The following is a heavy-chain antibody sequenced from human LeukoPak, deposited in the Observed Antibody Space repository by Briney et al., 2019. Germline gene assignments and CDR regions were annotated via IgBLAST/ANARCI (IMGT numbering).Heavy chain of an antibody. Sequence: GASVKVSCKASGGTFSIYAISWVRQAPGQGLEWMGGIIPIFGTANYAQKFQGRVTITADESTSTAYMELSSLRSEDTAVYYCARERGYSGYDLDYWGQGTLVTVSS. CDR1: GGTFSIYA. CDR3: ARERGYSGYDLDY. V-gene: IGHV1-69*13. CDR2: IIPIFGTA. J-gene: IGHJ4*02. D-gene: IGHD5-12*01.